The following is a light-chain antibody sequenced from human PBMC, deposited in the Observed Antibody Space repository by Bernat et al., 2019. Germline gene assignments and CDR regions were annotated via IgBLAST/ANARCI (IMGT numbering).Light chain of an antibody. CDR1: QSVNDW. J-gene: IGKJ1*01. V-gene: IGKV1-5*03. CDR3: QQYDTYPWT. Sequence: DIQMTQSPSPLSASVGDRVTVTCRASQSVNDWLAWYQQKPGKAPKLLIYKASRLETEVPPRFSGSGSGTESTLTISSLQPDDFATYYCQQYDTYPWTFGQGTTVEIK. CDR2: KAS.